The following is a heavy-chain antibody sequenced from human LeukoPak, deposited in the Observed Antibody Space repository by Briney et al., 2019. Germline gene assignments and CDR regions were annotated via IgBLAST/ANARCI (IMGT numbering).Heavy chain of an antibody. Sequence: SQTLSLTCTVSGGSISSGSYYWSWIRQPAGKGLEWIGRIYTSGSTNYNPSLKSRVTISVDTSKNKFSLKLSSVTAADTAVYYCARDRKYYYDSSGYYNYYFDYWGQGTLVTVSS. D-gene: IGHD3-22*01. CDR3: ARDRKYYYDSSGYYNYYFDY. J-gene: IGHJ4*02. V-gene: IGHV4-61*02. CDR2: IYTSGST. CDR1: GGSISSGSYY.